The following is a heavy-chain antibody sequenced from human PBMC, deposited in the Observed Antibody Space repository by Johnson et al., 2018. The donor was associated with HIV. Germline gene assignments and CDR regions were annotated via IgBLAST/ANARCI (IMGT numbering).Heavy chain of an antibody. CDR1: GFSFSNYT. CDR2: ISYDGSNK. Sequence: QVQLVESGGGVVQPGRSLRLSCAASGFSFSNYTMHWVRQAPGKGLEWVAVISYDGSNKYYADSVKGRFTISRDNSKNTLYLQMNSLRAEDTAVYYCARAEQLAGGAFDIWGQGTMVTVSS. CDR3: ARAEQLAGGAFDI. D-gene: IGHD6-6*01. V-gene: IGHV3-30*04. J-gene: IGHJ3*02.